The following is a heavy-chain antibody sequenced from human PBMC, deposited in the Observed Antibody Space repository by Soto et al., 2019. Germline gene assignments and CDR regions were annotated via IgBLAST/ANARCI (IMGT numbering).Heavy chain of an antibody. CDR3: VRIRRGDGYTFGY. Sequence: EEQLVESGGVSVQPGGSLRLSCTASGFTLSNYWMHWVRQAPGKGLVWVSRINTDGSTTTYADSVKGRFTISRDNAKNTLYLQMNSLRDEDTAVYYCVRIRRGDGYTFGYWGQGTLVTVSS. D-gene: IGHD5-12*01. J-gene: IGHJ4*02. V-gene: IGHV3-74*01. CDR1: GFTLSNYW. CDR2: INTDGSTT.